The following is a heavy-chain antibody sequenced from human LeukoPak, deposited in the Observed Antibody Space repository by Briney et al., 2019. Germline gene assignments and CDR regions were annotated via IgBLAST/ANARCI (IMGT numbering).Heavy chain of an antibody. CDR1: GFTFSSYA. CDR3: AKSLYDSSGYYYGILGAPFDY. V-gene: IGHV3-23*01. D-gene: IGHD3-22*01. CDR2: ISGSGGST. J-gene: IGHJ4*02. Sequence: GGSLRLSCAASGFTFSSYAMSWVRQAPGKGLEWASAISGSGGSTYYADSVKGRFTISRDSSKNTLYLQMNSLRAEDTAVYYCAKSLYDSSGYYYGILGAPFDYWGQGTLVTVSS.